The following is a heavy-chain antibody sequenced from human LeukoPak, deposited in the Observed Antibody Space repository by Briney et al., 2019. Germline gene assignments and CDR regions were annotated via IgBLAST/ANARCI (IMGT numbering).Heavy chain of an antibody. CDR3: ARGIVATMVDY. J-gene: IGHJ4*02. V-gene: IGHV4-59*01. CDR1: GGSISSYY. CDR2: IYYSGST. D-gene: IGHD5-12*01. Sequence: SETLSLTCTVSGGSISSYYWSWIRQPPGKGLEWIGYIYYSGSTNYNPSHKSRVTISVDTSKNQFSLKLSSVTAADTAVYYCARGIVATMVDYWGQGTLVTVSS.